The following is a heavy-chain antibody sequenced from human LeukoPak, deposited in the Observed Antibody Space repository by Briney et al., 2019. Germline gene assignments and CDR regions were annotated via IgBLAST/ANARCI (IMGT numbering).Heavy chain of an antibody. CDR3: AANPYYDFWSGYRDFDY. J-gene: IGHJ4*02. Sequence: PGGSLRLSCAASGFTFSSYAMSWVRQAPGKGLEWVSAISGSGGSTYYADPVKGRFTISRDNSKNTLYLQMNSLRAEDTAVYYCAANPYYDFWSGYRDFDYWGQGTLVTVSS. CDR2: ISGSGGST. CDR1: GFTFSSYA. V-gene: IGHV3-23*01. D-gene: IGHD3-3*01.